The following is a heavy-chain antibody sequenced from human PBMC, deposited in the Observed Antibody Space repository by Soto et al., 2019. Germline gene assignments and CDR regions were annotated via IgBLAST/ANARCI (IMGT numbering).Heavy chain of an antibody. CDR3: ATVCRFCSGSNSLY. CDR2: ISTGDSPI. D-gene: IGHD2-15*01. CDR1: GFTFSNYA. J-gene: IGHJ4*02. Sequence: GGSLRLSCAASGFTFSNYAMNWVRQAPGKGLEWVSYISTGDSPIYYADSVKGRFTISRDNAKKPLYLQMISLRAEDTAVYYCATVCRFCSGSNSLYWGRGTLVTVSS. V-gene: IGHV3-48*01.